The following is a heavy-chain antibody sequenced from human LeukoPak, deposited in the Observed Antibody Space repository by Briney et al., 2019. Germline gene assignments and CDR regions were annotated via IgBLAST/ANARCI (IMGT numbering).Heavy chain of an antibody. D-gene: IGHD1-26*01. CDR3: ARCRYSGSYYGAFDM. CDR2: IWYDGSKI. J-gene: IGHJ3*02. V-gene: IGHV3-33*08. CDR1: GFTFSSYA. Sequence: GGSLRLSCAASGFTFSSYAMSWVRQAPGKGLEWVAIIWYDGSKIYYGDSVKGRFTISRDNAKNTLYLEMNSLRAEDTAVYYCARCRYSGSYYGAFDMWGQGTMVTVSS.